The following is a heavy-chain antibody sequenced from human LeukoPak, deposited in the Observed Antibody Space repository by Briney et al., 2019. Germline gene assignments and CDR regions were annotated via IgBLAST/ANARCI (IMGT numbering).Heavy chain of an antibody. CDR1: GGSISNKY. J-gene: IGHJ4*02. Sequence: SETLSLTCTVSGGSISNKYWSWIRQPPGKGLEWIGYIYYSGSTNYNPSLKSRVTISVDTSKNQFSLKLSSVTAADTAVYYCARDQDSSGWFDYWGQGTLVTVSS. CDR3: ARDQDSSGWFDY. V-gene: IGHV4-59*01. CDR2: IYYSGST. D-gene: IGHD6-19*01.